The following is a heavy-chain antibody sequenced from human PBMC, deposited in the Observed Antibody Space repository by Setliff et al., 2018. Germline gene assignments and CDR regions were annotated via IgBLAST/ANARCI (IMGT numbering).Heavy chain of an antibody. Sequence: SVKVSCKASGGTFGSSALSWVRQAPGQGLEWMGGIIPMFDTGIYAEKFQGRVTLSADESTSTVYMELTRLRPEDTVIYYCARDKADYYDRSGYSGASDVWGQGTMVTVSS. J-gene: IGHJ3*01. V-gene: IGHV1-69*13. CDR1: GGTFGSSA. CDR2: IIPMFDTG. CDR3: ARDKADYYDRSGYSGASDV. D-gene: IGHD3-22*01.